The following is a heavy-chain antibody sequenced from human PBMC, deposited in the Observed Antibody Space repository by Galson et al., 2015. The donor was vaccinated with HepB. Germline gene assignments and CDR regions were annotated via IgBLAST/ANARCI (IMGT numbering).Heavy chain of an antibody. D-gene: IGHD1-1*01. V-gene: IGHV3-21*01. CDR3: ARALPSLEPRDFDY. CDR2: ISSSSSYI. J-gene: IGHJ4*02. CDR1: GFTFSSYS. Sequence: SLRLSCAASGFTFSSYSMNWVRQAPGKGLEWVSSISSSSSYIYYADSVKGRFTISRDNAKNSLYLQMNSLRAEDTAVYYCARALPSLEPRDFDYWGQGTLVTVSS.